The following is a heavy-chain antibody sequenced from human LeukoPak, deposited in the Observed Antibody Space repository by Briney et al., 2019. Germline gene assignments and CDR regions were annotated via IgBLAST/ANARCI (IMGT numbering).Heavy chain of an antibody. CDR2: INHSGST. V-gene: IGHV4-34*01. CDR3: ARGVDTAMVDPPFDY. CDR1: AGSFSGYY. Sequence: SETLSLTCAVYAGSFSGYYWSWIRQPPGKGLEWIGEINHSGSTNYNPSLKSRVTISVASSKNQFSLKLSSVTVADTAVYYCARGVDTAMVDPPFDYWGQGTLVAVSS. J-gene: IGHJ4*02. D-gene: IGHD5-18*01.